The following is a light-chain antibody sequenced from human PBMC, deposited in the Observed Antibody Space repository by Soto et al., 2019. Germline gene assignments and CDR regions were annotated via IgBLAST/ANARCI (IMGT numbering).Light chain of an antibody. Sequence: EIVLTQSPGTLSLSPGARATLSCRASQSVSRSYLAWYQQKPGQAPRLLIYGASSRATGIPDRFSGSGSGTDFTLSISRLEAEDFAVYYCQQYGSSPLTFGGGTKVEIK. V-gene: IGKV3-20*01. J-gene: IGKJ4*01. CDR2: GAS. CDR1: QSVSRSY. CDR3: QQYGSSPLT.